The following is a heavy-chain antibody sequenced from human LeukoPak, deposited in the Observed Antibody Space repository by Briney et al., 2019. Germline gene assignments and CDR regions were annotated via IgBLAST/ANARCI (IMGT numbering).Heavy chain of an antibody. CDR1: GFTFNSHW. V-gene: IGHV3-23*01. CDR3: ATISGSFEYLDY. Sequence: GGSLRLSCAASGFTFNSHWMTWIRQAPGKGLEWVSGISASGGVTYSAESVRGRFTISRDNSKNTLYLQMNSLRVDDTAAYYCATISGSFEYLDYWGQGTLVTVSS. D-gene: IGHD1-26*01. CDR2: ISASGGVT. J-gene: IGHJ4*02.